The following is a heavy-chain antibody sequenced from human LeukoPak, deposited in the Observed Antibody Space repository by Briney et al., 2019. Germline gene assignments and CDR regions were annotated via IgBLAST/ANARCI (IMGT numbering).Heavy chain of an antibody. J-gene: IGHJ6*02. CDR3: WGERDGDISFSYGLDV. V-gene: IGHV3-49*04. Sequence: GGSLRLSCTGSGFTFLDYAISWVRQAPGKGLEWVGFIRSKTYGGTTEYAASVRGRFTISRDDSKSIAYLQMNSLRTEDAAVYYCWGERDGDISFSYGLDVWGQGTTVTVSS. CDR1: GFTFLDYA. D-gene: IGHD2-15*01. CDR2: IRSKTYGGTT.